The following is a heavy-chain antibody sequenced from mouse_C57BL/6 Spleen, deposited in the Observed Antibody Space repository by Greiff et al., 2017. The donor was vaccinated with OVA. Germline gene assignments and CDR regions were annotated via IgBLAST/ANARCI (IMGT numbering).Heavy chain of an antibody. J-gene: IGHJ3*01. V-gene: IGHV1-81*01. CDR2: IYPRSGNT. CDR3: ASSYGSKFAY. Sequence: QVQLQQSGAELARPGASVKLSCKASGYTFTSYGISWVKQRTGQGLEWIGEIYPRSGNTYYNEKFKGKATLTADKSSSTAYMELRSLTSEDSAVYFCASSYGSKFAYWGQGTLVTGSA. D-gene: IGHD1-1*01. CDR1: GYTFTSYG.